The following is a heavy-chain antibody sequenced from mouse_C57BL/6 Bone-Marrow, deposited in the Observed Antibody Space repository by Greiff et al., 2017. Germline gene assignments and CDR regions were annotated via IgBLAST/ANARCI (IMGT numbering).Heavy chain of an antibody. D-gene: IGHD1-1*01. J-gene: IGHJ4*01. V-gene: IGHV5-9-1*02. CDR3: TRDQGNLLLRQGYAMDY. Sequence: EVQLQQSGEGLVKPGGSLKLSCAASGFTFSSYAMSWVRQTPEKRLEWVAYISSGGDYIYYAATVKGRFTISRDNARNTLYLQMSSLKSEDTAMYYCTRDQGNLLLRQGYAMDYWGQGTSVTVSS. CDR1: GFTFSSYA. CDR2: ISSGGDYI.